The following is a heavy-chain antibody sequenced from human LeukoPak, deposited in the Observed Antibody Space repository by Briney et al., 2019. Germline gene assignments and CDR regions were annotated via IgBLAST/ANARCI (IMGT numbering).Heavy chain of an antibody. J-gene: IGHJ3*02. Sequence: SETLSLTCTVSGGSISSGSYYWSWIRQPAGKGLEWIGRIYTSGSTNYNPSLKSRVTISVDTSKNQFSLKLSSVTAADTAVYYCARGAKVYCSSTSCLGAFDIWGQGTMVTVSS. CDR3: ARGAKVYCSSTSCLGAFDI. CDR1: GGSISSGSYY. V-gene: IGHV4-61*02. D-gene: IGHD2-2*01. CDR2: IYTSGST.